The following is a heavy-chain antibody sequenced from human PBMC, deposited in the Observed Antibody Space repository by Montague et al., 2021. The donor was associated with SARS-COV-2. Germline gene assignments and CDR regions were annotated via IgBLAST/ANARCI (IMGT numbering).Heavy chain of an antibody. Sequence: FRRLSCAASAFTFSSYAMHWVRQAPGKGLEWVAVISSDGSNKYYADSVKCRFTISRDNSKNTLYLQMNSLRAEDTAVYYCAGGLLWFGEFFYWGQGTMVTVSS. D-gene: IGHD3-10*01. CDR3: AGGLLWFGEFFY. CDR2: ISSDGSNK. J-gene: IGHJ4*02. CDR1: AFTFSSYA. V-gene: IGHV3-30-3*01.